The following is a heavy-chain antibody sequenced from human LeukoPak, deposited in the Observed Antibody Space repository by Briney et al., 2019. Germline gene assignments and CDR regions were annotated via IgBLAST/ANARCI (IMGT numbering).Heavy chain of an antibody. D-gene: IGHD4-17*01. J-gene: IGHJ4*02. CDR1: GFTFDDYG. CDR3: AKDKYGDYAGGFDY. V-gene: IGHV3-20*04. Sequence: GGSLRLSCAASGFTFDDYGMSWVRQAPGKGLEWVSGINWNGGSTGYADSVKGRFTISRDNAKNSLYLQMNSLRAEDMALYYCAKDKYGDYAGGFDYWGQGTLVTVSS. CDR2: INWNGGST.